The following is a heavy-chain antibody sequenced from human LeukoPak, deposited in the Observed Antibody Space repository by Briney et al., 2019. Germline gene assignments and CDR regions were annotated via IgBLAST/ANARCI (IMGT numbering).Heavy chain of an antibody. V-gene: IGHV1-69*13. J-gene: IGHJ6*03. CDR3: ARGLQYQLFKALRYYYMDV. D-gene: IGHD2-2*01. Sequence: GASVKVSCKASGGTFSSHAIAWVRRAPGQGPEWMGGIVPISGIADYAQKFQGRVTITADESTSTAYMELRSLTSDDTAVYYCARGLQYQLFKALRYYYMDVWGEGTTVTVSS. CDR1: GGTFSSHA. CDR2: IVPISGIA.